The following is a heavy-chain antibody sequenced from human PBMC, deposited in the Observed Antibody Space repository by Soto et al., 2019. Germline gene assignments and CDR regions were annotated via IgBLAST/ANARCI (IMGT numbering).Heavy chain of an antibody. Sequence: EVQLMESGGGLVKPGGSLRLSCAASGFTFSSYSMNWVRQAPGKGLEWVSSISSSSSYIYYADSVKGRFTISRDNAKNSLYLQMNSLRAEDTAVYYCAGDHGLSSYAFDIWGQGTMVTVSS. CDR1: GFTFSSYS. CDR2: ISSSSSYI. D-gene: IGHD2-15*01. V-gene: IGHV3-21*01. J-gene: IGHJ3*02. CDR3: AGDHGLSSYAFDI.